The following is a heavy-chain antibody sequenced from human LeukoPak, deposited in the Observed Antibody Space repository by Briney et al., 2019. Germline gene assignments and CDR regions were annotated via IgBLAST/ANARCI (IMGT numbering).Heavy chain of an antibody. Sequence: ASVNVSFKSSVYTFTIYGISWVRQAPGQGLEWMGWICTYNGNTNYAHKLQGRVTMTTHTSTTTAYMELRSLRSDDTAVYYCARDGRCSGGSCYSEAFDIWGEGTMVTVAS. D-gene: IGHD2-15*01. CDR1: VYTFTIYG. CDR2: ICTYNGNT. CDR3: ARDGRCSGGSCYSEAFDI. V-gene: IGHV1-18*01. J-gene: IGHJ3*02.